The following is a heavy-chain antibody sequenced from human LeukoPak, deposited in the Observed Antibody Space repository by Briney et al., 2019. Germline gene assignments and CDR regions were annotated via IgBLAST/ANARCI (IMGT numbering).Heavy chain of an antibody. CDR1: GFIFSTYG. D-gene: IGHD3-3*01. J-gene: IGHJ3*02. CDR3: ENDAVSVAFDI. CDR2: IWYDGSNK. V-gene: IGHV3-30*02. Sequence: PGGSLRLSCAASGFIFSTYGMHWVRQAPGKGLEWVAFIWYDGSNKYYADSVKGRFTVSRDNSKSTLYLQMNSLRPEDTAVYYCENDAVSVAFDIWGQGTTVTVSS.